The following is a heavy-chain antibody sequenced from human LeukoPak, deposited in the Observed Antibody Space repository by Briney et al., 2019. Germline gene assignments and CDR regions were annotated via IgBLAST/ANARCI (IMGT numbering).Heavy chain of an antibody. Sequence: KSSETLSLTCTVSGGSISNSTYYWGWVRQPPGKGLEWIGSIFYRGSTCYTPSLKSRVTISVDTSKNQFSLKLPSVTAADTAMYFCAINWVADSFDFWGQGTMVTVSS. CDR1: GGSISNSTYY. CDR3: AINWVADSFDF. CDR2: IFYRGST. J-gene: IGHJ3*01. D-gene: IGHD6-19*01. V-gene: IGHV4-39*01.